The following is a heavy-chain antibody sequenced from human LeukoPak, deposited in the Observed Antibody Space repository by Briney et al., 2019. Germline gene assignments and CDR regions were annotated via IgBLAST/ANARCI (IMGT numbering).Heavy chain of an antibody. J-gene: IGHJ4*02. CDR1: GFTFSSYG. CDR3: ARARNNYDSSSYSALDY. V-gene: IGHV3-33*01. D-gene: IGHD3-22*01. CDR2: IWYDGSNI. Sequence: PGRSLRLSCAASGFTFSSYGMHWVRQAQGKGLEWLAVIWYDGSNIYYADSVKGRFAISRDNSKNTLYLQMNSLRAEDTAVYYCARARNNYDSSSYSALDYWGQGTLVTVSS.